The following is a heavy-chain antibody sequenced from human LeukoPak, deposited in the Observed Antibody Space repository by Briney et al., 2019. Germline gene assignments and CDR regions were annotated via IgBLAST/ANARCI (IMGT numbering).Heavy chain of an antibody. CDR1: GGSISSGSYY. CDR2: IFTSGST. Sequence: PSETLSLTCTVSGGSISSGSYYWSWIRQPAGKGLEWIGGIFTSGSTNYNPSLKSRVTISVDTSKNQFSLKLSSVTAADTAVYYCARGLFYYDSSGYSNYFDYWGQGTLVTVSS. J-gene: IGHJ4*02. D-gene: IGHD3-22*01. CDR3: ARGLFYYDSSGYSNYFDY. V-gene: IGHV4-61*02.